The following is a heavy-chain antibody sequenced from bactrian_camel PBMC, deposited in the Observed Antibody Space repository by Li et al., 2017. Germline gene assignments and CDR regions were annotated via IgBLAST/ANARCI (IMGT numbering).Heavy chain of an antibody. D-gene: IGHD1*01. J-gene: IGHJ4*01. CDR2: IRDDGRVT. V-gene: IGHV3S6*01. CDR3: TIKMPPQY. Sequence: HVQLVASGGDLVQPGGSLRLSCGASGFAFSNNWMHWVRQAPGKGLEWVSSIRDDGRVTSYSDSVKGRFIISRDNAKNTVFLQMNTLKFDDTAMYYCTIKMPPQYWGRGTQVTVS. CDR1: GFAFSNNW.